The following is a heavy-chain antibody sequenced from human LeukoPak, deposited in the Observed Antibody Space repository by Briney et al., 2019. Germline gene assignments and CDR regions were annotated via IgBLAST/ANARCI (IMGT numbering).Heavy chain of an antibody. V-gene: IGHV3-23*01. CDR2: IIGSGGST. CDR3: AKELDYGDYPETFDP. D-gene: IGHD4-17*01. Sequence: PGGSLRLSCAASGFTFSSFAMSWVRQAPGKGLEWVSAIIGSGGSTYYADSVKGRFTISRDNSKNTLYLQMNSLRAEDTAIYYCAKELDYGDYPETFDPWGQGTLVTVSS. CDR1: GFTFSSFA. J-gene: IGHJ5*02.